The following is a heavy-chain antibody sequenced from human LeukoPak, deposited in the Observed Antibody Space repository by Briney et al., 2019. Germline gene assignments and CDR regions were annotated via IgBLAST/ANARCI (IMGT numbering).Heavy chain of an antibody. CDR3: ARESGDSSGYYPDY. Sequence: GGSLRLSCAASGFAFSSYGMHWVRQAPGKGLEWVAVIWYDGSNKYYADSMKGRFTISRDNSKNTLNLQMNSLRAEDTAVYYCARESGDSSGYYPDYWGQGTLVTVSS. D-gene: IGHD3-22*01. CDR1: GFAFSSYG. CDR2: IWYDGSNK. J-gene: IGHJ4*02. V-gene: IGHV3-33*01.